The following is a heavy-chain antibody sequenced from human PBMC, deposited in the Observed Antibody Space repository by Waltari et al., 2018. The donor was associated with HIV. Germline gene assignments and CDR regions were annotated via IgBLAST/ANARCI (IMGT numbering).Heavy chain of an antibody. Sequence: QLQLLESRPRLLKPSETLSLTCTVSGGPISTHNFYWGSIRQPPGKPLEWIGSIYYTGSTYYNPSLDSRLTISIDTSKNQFSLRLNSVTDTDTAVYYCARRGADYGNLLDYRGQGTLVTVSS. CDR3: ARRGADYGNLLDY. J-gene: IGHJ4*02. D-gene: IGHD4-17*01. CDR2: IYYTGST. V-gene: IGHV4-39*01. CDR1: GGPISTHNFY.